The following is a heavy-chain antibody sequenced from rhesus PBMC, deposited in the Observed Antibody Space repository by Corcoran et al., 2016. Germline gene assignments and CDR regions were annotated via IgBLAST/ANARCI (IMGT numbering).Heavy chain of an antibody. D-gene: IGHD6-13*01. V-gene: IGHV3-136*01. CDR1: GFTFSSYD. J-gene: IGHJ4*01. Sequence: EVQLVESGGGLVQPGGSLRLSCAASGFTFSSYDMSWVRQAPGKGLEWVSYIIYTGKTIYYANSVKGRFTNSRDNAKNSLSLQMSSLRAEDTAVYYCTRGLIAAGAGHYWGQGVLVTVSS. CDR2: IIYTGKTI. CDR3: TRGLIAAGAGHY.